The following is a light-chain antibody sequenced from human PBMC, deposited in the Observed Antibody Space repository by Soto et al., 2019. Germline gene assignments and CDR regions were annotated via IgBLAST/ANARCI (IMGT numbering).Light chain of an antibody. CDR2: DAS. J-gene: IGKJ4*01. Sequence: EIVLTQSPATLSLSPGEGATLSCRASRSVSTYLAWYQQKLGQAPRLLIYDASNRATGIPARFSGSGSGTDFTLTISSLEPEDFAVYYCHHRSNWPLTFGGGTKVEIK. CDR3: HHRSNWPLT. CDR1: RSVSTY. V-gene: IGKV3-11*01.